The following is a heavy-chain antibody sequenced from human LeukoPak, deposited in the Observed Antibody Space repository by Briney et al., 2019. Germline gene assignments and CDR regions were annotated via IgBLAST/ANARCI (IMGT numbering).Heavy chain of an antibody. CDR2: AGWAGGTT. D-gene: IGHD3-10*02. V-gene: IGHV3-43*01. J-gene: IGHJ4*02. CDR3: AKELDTMFFDY. Sequence: GGSPRLSCATSGFNFDRYTIHWVRQAPGKGLEWVSLAGWAGGTTFYSDSVRGRFTISRDSGRKSVYLQMNSLTTDDTAFYFCAKELDTMFFDYWGQGALVTVSS. CDR1: GFNFDRYT.